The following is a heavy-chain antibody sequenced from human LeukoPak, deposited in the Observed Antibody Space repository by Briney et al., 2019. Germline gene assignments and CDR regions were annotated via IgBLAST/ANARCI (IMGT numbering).Heavy chain of an antibody. CDR3: ARSSIGVKRLLDWLSEYYFDY. J-gene: IGHJ4*02. V-gene: IGHV1-3*01. CDR1: GYTFTNYA. D-gene: IGHD3/OR15-3a*01. Sequence: ASVKVSCKTSGYTFTNYAMHWVRQAPGQRLEWMGWINAGHGKTKYSQKFQGRLSFTRDTSATTAFMELTGLRSEDTAVYFCARSSIGVKRLLDWLSEYYFDYWGQGSLVTVSS. CDR2: INAGHGKT.